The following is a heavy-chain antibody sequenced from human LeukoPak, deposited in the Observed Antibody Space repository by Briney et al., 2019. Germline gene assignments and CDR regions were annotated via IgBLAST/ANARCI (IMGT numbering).Heavy chain of an antibody. D-gene: IGHD7-27*01. Sequence: SVKVSCKASGYTFTNYYMHWVRQAPGQGLEWMGGIIPIFGTANYAQKFQGRVTITADESTSTAYMELSSLRSVDTAVYYCARANWGKYYFDYWGQGALVTVSS. CDR2: IIPIFGTA. CDR1: GYTFTNYY. V-gene: IGHV1-69*13. J-gene: IGHJ4*02. CDR3: ARANWGKYYFDY.